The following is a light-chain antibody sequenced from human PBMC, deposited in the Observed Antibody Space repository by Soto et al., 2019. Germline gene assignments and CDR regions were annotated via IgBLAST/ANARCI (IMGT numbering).Light chain of an antibody. V-gene: IGKV4-1*01. CDR2: WAS. J-gene: IGKJ4*01. CDR1: HIVLHSSNNRNY. Sequence: DLFLTSSPYSLSLSLGERATINCKSIHIVLHSSNNRNYLAWYQQKPGQPPKLLIYWASTRESGVPDRFSGSGSGTDFTLTITSLQAEDVAVYYCQQYYDAPALTFGGGSKVDIK. CDR3: QQYYDAPALT.